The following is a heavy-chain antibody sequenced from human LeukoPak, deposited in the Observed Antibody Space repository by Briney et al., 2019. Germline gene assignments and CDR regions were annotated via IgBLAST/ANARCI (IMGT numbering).Heavy chain of an antibody. V-gene: IGHV1-46*01. Sequence: ASVEVSCKASGYTFTSYYMHWVRQAPGQGLEWMGIINPSGGSTSYAQKFQGRVTMTRDTSTSTVYMELSSLRSEDTAVYYCASPREQYCSSTSCYTGGDYFDYWGQGTLVTVSS. CDR2: INPSGGST. CDR3: ASPREQYCSSTSCYTGGDYFDY. D-gene: IGHD2-2*02. CDR1: GYTFTSYY. J-gene: IGHJ4*02.